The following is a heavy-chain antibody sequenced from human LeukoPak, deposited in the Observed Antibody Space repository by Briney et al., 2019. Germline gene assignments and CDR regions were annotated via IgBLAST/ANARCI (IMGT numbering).Heavy chain of an antibody. J-gene: IGHJ4*02. Sequence: GGSLRLSCAASGFTFSNYWMHWVRQDPGKGLEWVSSISSSSSYIYYADSVKGRFTTSRDNAKNSLYLQMNSLRAEDTAVYYCARDSGVNSYFDYWGQGTLVTVSS. CDR1: GFTFSNYW. CDR2: ISSSSSYI. D-gene: IGHD2/OR15-2a*01. V-gene: IGHV3-21*01. CDR3: ARDSGVNSYFDY.